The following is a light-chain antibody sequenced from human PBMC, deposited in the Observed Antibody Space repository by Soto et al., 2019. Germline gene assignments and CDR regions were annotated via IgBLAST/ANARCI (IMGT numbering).Light chain of an antibody. CDR3: QQLNGYPHIT. V-gene: IGKV1-9*01. Sequence: DIQLTQSPSFLSASVGDRVTITCRASQGISSYLAWYQQKPGKAPKLLIYAASTLQSGVPSRFSGSGSGTEFTLTISSLQPEDFATYYCQQLNGYPHITFGPGTKVDIK. CDR1: QGISSY. J-gene: IGKJ3*01. CDR2: AAS.